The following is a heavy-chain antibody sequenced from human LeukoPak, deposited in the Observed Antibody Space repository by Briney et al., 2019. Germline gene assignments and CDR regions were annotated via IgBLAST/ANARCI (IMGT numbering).Heavy chain of an antibody. V-gene: IGHV3-23*01. CDR1: EFTFSSYG. J-gene: IGHJ4*02. Sequence: GGSLRLSCAASEFTFSSYGMTWVRQAPGKGLEWVSSISGSGGITYYADSVKGRFTISRDNAKNSLYLQMNSLRAEDTAVYYCARDGGYDRIWGLDYWDQGTLVTVSS. CDR3: ARDGGYDRIWGLDY. CDR2: ISGSGGIT. D-gene: IGHD3-22*01.